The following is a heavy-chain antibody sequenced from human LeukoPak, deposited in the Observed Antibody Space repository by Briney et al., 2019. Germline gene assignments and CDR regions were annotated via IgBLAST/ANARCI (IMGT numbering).Heavy chain of an antibody. CDR3: ARDLVDTAMEYFDY. D-gene: IGHD5-18*01. CDR2: ISSSSSYI. Sequence: GGSLRLSCAASGFTFSSYSMNWVRQAPGKGLEWVSSISSSSSYIYYADSVKGRFTISRDNAKNSLYLQMNSLRAEDTAVYYCARDLVDTAMEYFDYWGQGTLVTVSS. V-gene: IGHV3-21*01. CDR1: GFTFSSYS. J-gene: IGHJ4*02.